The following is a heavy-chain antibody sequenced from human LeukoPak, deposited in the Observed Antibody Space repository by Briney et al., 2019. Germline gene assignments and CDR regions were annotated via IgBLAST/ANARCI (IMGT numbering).Heavy chain of an antibody. V-gene: IGHV3-13*01. CDR1: GFTLSGYD. Sequence: GGSLRLSCAASGFTLSGYDMHWVRQGPGKGLEWVSAISIGGDTYYPGSVKGRFTISRENAKNSFYLQMNSLRAGDTAIYYCARAHVGWGLAFDIWGQGTVVIVS. D-gene: IGHD3-16*01. CDR2: ISIGGDT. J-gene: IGHJ3*02. CDR3: ARAHVGWGLAFDI.